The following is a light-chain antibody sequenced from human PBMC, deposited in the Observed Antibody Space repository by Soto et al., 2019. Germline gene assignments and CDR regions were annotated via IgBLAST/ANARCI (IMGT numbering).Light chain of an antibody. J-gene: IGLJ3*02. CDR1: SSDVGSYNL. Sequence: QSALTQPASVSGSPGQSITISCTGTSSDVGSYNLVSWYQQHPGKVPKLIIYEVNKRPSGVSNRFSGSKSGTTASLTLSGLQADDEADYYCCSFAGTSTYWVFGGGTQLTVL. CDR3: CSFAGTSTYWV. CDR2: EVN. V-gene: IGLV2-23*02.